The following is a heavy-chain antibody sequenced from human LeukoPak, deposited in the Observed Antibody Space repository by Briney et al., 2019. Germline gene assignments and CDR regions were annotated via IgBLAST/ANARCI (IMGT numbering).Heavy chain of an antibody. CDR2: ISGSGGST. Sequence: LTGGSLRLSCAASGFTFSSYGMSWVRQAPGKGLEWVSGISGSGGSTYYADSVKGRFTISRDNSKNTLYLQMNSLRAEDTAVYYCAKDLHSSGWYMNPTTGFDYWGQGTLVTVSS. V-gene: IGHV3-23*01. J-gene: IGHJ4*02. D-gene: IGHD6-19*01. CDR1: GFTFSSYG. CDR3: AKDLHSSGWYMNPTTGFDY.